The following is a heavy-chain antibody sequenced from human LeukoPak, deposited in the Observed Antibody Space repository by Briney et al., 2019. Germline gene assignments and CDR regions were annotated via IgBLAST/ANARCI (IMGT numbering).Heavy chain of an antibody. CDR3: ARGPGSATAEAFDI. CDR2: IYSSGVT. CDR1: GDSIINYY. V-gene: IGHV4-4*07. D-gene: IGHD6-25*01. Sequence: SETLSLTCTISGDSIINYYWTWIRQPAGKGLEWIGRIYSSGVTNYNPSLKSRVTLSVDTSKNHLSLEMNSVTAADTAVYCCARGPGSATAEAFDIWGQGTMVTVSS. J-gene: IGHJ3*02.